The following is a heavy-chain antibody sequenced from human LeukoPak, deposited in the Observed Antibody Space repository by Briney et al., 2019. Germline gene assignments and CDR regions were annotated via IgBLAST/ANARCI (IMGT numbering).Heavy chain of an antibody. Sequence: SVKVSCKASGGTFSSYAISWVRQAPGQGLEWMGGIIPIFGTANYAQKFQGRVTITADESTSTAYMELSSLRSEDTAVYYCARSPRQLVRAEYFQHWGQGTLVTVSS. CDR2: IIPIFGTA. V-gene: IGHV1-69*13. CDR1: GGTFSSYA. J-gene: IGHJ1*01. D-gene: IGHD6-6*01. CDR3: ARSPRQLVRAEYFQH.